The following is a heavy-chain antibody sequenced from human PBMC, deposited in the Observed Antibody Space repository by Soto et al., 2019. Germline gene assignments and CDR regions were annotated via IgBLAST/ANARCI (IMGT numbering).Heavy chain of an antibody. CDR3: AREGAKGVGATLDYYSSYGMDV. CDR2: IIPIFGTA. Sequence: QVQLVQSGAEVKKPGSSVKVSCKASGGTFSSYAISWVRQAPGQGLEWMGGIIPIFGTANYAQKFQGRVTITADESTSAADMELSSLRSEDTAVYYCAREGAKGVGATLDYYSSYGMDVWGQGTTVTVSS. J-gene: IGHJ6*02. CDR1: GGTFSSYA. V-gene: IGHV1-69*01. D-gene: IGHD1-26*01.